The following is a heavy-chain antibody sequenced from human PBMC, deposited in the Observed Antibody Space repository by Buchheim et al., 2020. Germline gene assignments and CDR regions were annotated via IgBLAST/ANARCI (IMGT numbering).Heavy chain of an antibody. CDR2: INSDGSST. V-gene: IGHV3-74*01. D-gene: IGHD3-9*01. J-gene: IGHJ4*02. CDR3: ARSLYYDILTGSPLWYFDY. Sequence: EVQLVESGGGLVQPGGSLRLSCAASGFTFSSYWMHWVRQAPGKGLVWVSRINSDGSSTSYADSVKGRFTISSDNAKNTLYLQMNSLRAEDTAVYYCARSLYYDILTGSPLWYFDYWGQGTL. CDR1: GFTFSSYW.